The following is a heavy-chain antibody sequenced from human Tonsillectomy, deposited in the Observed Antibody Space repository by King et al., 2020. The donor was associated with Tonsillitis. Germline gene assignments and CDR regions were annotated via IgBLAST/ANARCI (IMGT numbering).Heavy chain of an antibody. V-gene: IGHV4-39*01. D-gene: IGHD6-13*01. Sequence: PLQESGPGLVKPSETLSLTCTVSGGSISSSSYYWGWIRQPPGKGLEWIGSIYYSGSTYYNPSLKSRVTISVDTSKNQFSLKLSSVTAADTAVYYCARRVPTAAAAPGYYYWGQGTLVTVSS. CDR1: GGSISSSSYY. CDR2: IYYSGST. CDR3: ARRVPTAAAAPGYYY. J-gene: IGHJ4*02.